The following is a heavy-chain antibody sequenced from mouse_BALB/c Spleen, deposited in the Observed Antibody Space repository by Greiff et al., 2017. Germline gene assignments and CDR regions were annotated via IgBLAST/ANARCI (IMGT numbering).Heavy chain of an antibody. CDR2: ISDGGSYT. CDR1: GFTFSDYY. CDR3: ARDWGAMDY. J-gene: IGHJ4*01. Sequence: EVKLMESGGGLVKPGGSLKLSCAASGFTFSDYYMYWVRQTPEKRLEWVATISDGGSYTYYPDSVKGRFTISRDNAKNNLYLQMSSLKSEDTAMYYCARDWGAMDYWGQGTSVTVSS. V-gene: IGHV5-4*02.